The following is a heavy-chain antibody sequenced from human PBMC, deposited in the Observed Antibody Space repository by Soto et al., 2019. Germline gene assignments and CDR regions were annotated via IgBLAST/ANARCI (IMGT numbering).Heavy chain of an antibody. Sequence: QITLKESGPTLVKPTQTLTLTCTFSGFSLSTSGVGVGWIRQPPGKALEWLALIYWDDDKRYSPSLKSRLTITKNTSKNQVVLTMTNMDPVDTATYYCAHRRGTSGRIGDWFDPWCQETLVTVSS. J-gene: IGHJ5*02. CDR3: AHRRGTSGRIGDWFDP. CDR2: IYWDDDK. D-gene: IGHD2-15*01. CDR1: GFSLSTSGVG. V-gene: IGHV2-5*02.